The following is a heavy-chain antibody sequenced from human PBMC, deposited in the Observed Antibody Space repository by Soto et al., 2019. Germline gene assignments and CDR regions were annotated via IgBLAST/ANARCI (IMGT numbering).Heavy chain of an antibody. Sequence: QVQLQQWGAGLLKPSETLSLTCAVYGGSFSGYYWSWIRQPPGKGLEWIGEINHSGSTNYNPSLKSRVTKSVDTSKNQFSLKLSSVTAADTDVYYCARTAAGHNWGQGTLVTVSS. J-gene: IGHJ4*02. CDR3: ARTAAGHN. V-gene: IGHV4-34*01. CDR1: GGSFSGYY. D-gene: IGHD6-13*01. CDR2: INHSGST.